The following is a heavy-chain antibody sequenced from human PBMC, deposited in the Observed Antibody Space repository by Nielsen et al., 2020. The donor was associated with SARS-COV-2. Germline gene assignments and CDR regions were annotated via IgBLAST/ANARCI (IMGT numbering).Heavy chain of an antibody. CDR3: AKKMWPIRGAFDN. J-gene: IGHJ4*02. CDR2: IFFTGST. D-gene: IGHD1-26*01. V-gene: IGHV4-39*01. Sequence: SETLSLTCTVSGGSITTSSYYWAWIRKTPGKGLEWIGSIFFTGSTYYNPSLRSRLTISEDTSKNQFSLRLSSVTAADTAVYYCAKKMWPIRGAFDNWGQGTLVTVSS. CDR1: GGSITTSSYY.